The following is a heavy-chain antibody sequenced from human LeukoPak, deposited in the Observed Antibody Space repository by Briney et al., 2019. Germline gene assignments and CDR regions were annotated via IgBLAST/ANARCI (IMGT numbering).Heavy chain of an antibody. CDR2: IYYSGST. D-gene: IGHD3-22*01. Sequence: SETPSLTCAVSGGSISSYYWNWIRQPPGKGLEWIGYIYYSGSTNYNPSLKSRVTISVDTSKNQFSLKLSSVTAADTAVYYCARGADSSGYYSIFYFDYWGQGTLVTVSS. J-gene: IGHJ4*02. CDR1: GGSISSYY. V-gene: IGHV4-59*01. CDR3: ARGADSSGYYSIFYFDY.